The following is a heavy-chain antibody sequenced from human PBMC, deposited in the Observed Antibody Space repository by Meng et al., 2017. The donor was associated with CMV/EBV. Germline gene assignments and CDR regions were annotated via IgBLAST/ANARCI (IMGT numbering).Heavy chain of an antibody. CDR3: ASKILPAAIVDY. V-gene: IGHV3-30*04. Sequence: AASGFTFSSYAMHWVRQAPGKGLEWVALIVYDGTNKYYGDSVKGRFTISRDNSKNTLYLEMNSLRAEDTAVYYCASKILPAAIVDYWGQGTLVTVSS. CDR1: GFTFSSYA. D-gene: IGHD2-2*01. J-gene: IGHJ4*02. CDR2: IVYDGTNK.